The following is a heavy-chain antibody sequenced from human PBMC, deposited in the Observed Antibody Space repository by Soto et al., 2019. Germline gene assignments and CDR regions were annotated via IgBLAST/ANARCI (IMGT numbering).Heavy chain of an antibody. CDR3: ARSAYGSGDSNDY. Sequence: EVQLVESGGGLVQPGGSLRLSCAASGFTFSSHWMHWVRQAPGKGLVWVSRINTDGSQTSHADSVKGRLTISRDNTKNTVYLQMNGLRAEDTAVYYCARSAYGSGDSNDYWGQGTLVTVSS. V-gene: IGHV3-74*01. J-gene: IGHJ4*02. CDR2: INTDGSQT. CDR1: GFTFSSHW. D-gene: IGHD3-10*01.